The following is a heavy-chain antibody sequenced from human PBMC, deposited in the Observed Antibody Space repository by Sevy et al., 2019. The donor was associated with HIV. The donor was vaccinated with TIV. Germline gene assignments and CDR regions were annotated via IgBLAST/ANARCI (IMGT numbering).Heavy chain of an antibody. CDR3: ARDVRTTVTKYYGMDV. CDR1: GFTFSDYY. Sequence: GGSLRLSCAASGFTFSDYYMSWIRQAPGKGLEWVSYISSSGSTIYYATSVKGRFTISRDNAKNSLYLQMNSLRAEDTAVYYCARDVRTTVTKYYGMDVWGQGTTVTVSS. J-gene: IGHJ6*02. CDR2: ISSSGSTI. D-gene: IGHD4-17*01. V-gene: IGHV3-11*01.